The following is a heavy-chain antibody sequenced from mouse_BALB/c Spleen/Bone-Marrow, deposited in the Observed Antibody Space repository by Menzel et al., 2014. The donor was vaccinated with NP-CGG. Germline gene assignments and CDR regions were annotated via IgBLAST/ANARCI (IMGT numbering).Heavy chain of an antibody. Sequence: EVQLVESGGGLVQPGGSLKLSCAASGFGFGRYWMSWVRQAPGKGLEWIGEINPDSSTINYTPSLKDKFIISRDNAKNTPYLQMSKVRSEDTALYYCARQGYYGKGDYWGQGTTLTVSS. CDR3: ARQGYYGKGDY. CDR1: GFGFGRYW. D-gene: IGHD2-1*01. J-gene: IGHJ2*01. V-gene: IGHV4-1*02. CDR2: INPDSSTI.